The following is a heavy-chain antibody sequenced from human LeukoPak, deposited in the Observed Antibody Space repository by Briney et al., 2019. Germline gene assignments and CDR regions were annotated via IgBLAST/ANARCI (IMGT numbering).Heavy chain of an antibody. J-gene: IGHJ6*02. V-gene: IGHV3-23*01. Sequence: GGSLRLSCAASGFTFRQYAMSWVRQAPGKGREWVSGISGRGDDTYYTDSVKGRFTISRDNSNNTMYLQMNNLRSEDTAVYFCVRDYYGSGTYQGNYYYGMDVWGHGTTVTVSS. D-gene: IGHD3-10*01. CDR1: GFTFRQYA. CDR3: VRDYYGSGTYQGNYYYGMDV. CDR2: ISGRGDDT.